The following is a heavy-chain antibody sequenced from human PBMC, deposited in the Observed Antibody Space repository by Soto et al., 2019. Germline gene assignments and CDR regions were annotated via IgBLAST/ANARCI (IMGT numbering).Heavy chain of an antibody. CDR3: ARDPTPYIAAAGEYYYYGMDV. CDR1: GFTFSSYG. CDR2: ISSSSSYI. V-gene: IGHV3-21*01. J-gene: IGHJ6*02. Sequence: GGSLRLSCAASGFTFSSYGMHWVRQAPGKGLEWVSSISSSSSYIYYADSVKGRFTISRDNAKNSLYLQMNSLRAEDTAVYYCARDPTPYIAAAGEYYYYGMDVWGQGTTVTVSS. D-gene: IGHD6-13*01.